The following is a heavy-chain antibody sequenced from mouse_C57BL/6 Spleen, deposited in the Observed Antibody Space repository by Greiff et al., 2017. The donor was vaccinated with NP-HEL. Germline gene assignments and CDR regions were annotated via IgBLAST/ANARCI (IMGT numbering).Heavy chain of an antibody. D-gene: IGHD1-1*01. V-gene: IGHV1-52*01. CDR2: IDPSDSET. CDR1: GYTFTSYW. CDR3: ASYYGSSWGYYFDY. Sequence: QVQLQQPGAELVRPGSSVKLSCKASGYTFTSYWMHWVKQRPIQGLEWIGNIDPSDSETHYNQKFKDKVTLTVDKSSSTAYMQLSSLTSEDSAVYYCASYYGSSWGYYFDYWGQGTTLTVSS. J-gene: IGHJ2*01.